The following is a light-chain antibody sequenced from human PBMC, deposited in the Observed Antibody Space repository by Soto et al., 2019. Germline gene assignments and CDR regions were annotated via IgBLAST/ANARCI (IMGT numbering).Light chain of an antibody. J-gene: IGKJ5*01. CDR2: TAS. Sequence: DIQLTQSPTFLSASVGDRVTITCRASQGISNYLAWYQQKPGKAPKLLIYTASTLQSGVPSRFSGSGSGTEFTLTISSLQPEDFAVYYCQRYGRSPPITFGQGTRLEIK. V-gene: IGKV1-9*01. CDR3: QRYGRSPPIT. CDR1: QGISNY.